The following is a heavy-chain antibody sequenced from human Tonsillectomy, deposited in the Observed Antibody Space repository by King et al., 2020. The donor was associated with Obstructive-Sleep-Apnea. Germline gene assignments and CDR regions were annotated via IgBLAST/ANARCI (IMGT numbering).Heavy chain of an antibody. CDR3: AKGLTTHITRVREDGFDI. CDR2: ISDSGGST. CDR1: GFTFSGYA. Sequence: VQLVESGGGLVQPGGSLRLSCAASGFTFSGYAMSWVRQAPGKGLEWVSGISDSGGSTHYADSVKGRFTISRDNSQNTLHLHLNSLRAEDTAVYYCAKGLTTHITRVREDGFDIWGQGTMVAVSS. V-gene: IGHV3-23*04. D-gene: IGHD3-10*01. J-gene: IGHJ3*02.